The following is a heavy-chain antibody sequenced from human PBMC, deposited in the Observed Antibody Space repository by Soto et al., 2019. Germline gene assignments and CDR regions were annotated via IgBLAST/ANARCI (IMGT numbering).Heavy chain of an antibody. CDR1: GSSISSYY. V-gene: IGHV4-59*08. D-gene: IGHD6-19*01. CDR3: ARHDTSDFYVDH. Sequence: PSETLSLTCTVSGSSISSYYWSWIRQPPGKGLEWIGYIYYSGSTNFNPSLKSRVTISVDTSKNQFSLKLSSVTAADTAVYYCARHDTSDFYVDHWGQGTLVTVS. CDR2: IYYSGST. J-gene: IGHJ4*02.